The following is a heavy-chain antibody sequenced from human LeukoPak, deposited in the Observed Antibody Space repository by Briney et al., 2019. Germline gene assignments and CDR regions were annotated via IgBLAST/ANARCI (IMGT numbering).Heavy chain of an antibody. CDR3: AKGDFDWLLFYYYYGMDV. CDR2: ISGSGGST. V-gene: IGHV3-23*01. Sequence: GGSLRLSCAASGFTFSSYAMSWVRQAPGKGLEWVSAISGSGGSTYYADSVKGRFTISRDNAKNTLYLQMNSLRAEDTAVYYCAKGDFDWLLFYYYYGMDVWGQGTTVTVSS. J-gene: IGHJ6*02. CDR1: GFTFSSYA. D-gene: IGHD3-9*01.